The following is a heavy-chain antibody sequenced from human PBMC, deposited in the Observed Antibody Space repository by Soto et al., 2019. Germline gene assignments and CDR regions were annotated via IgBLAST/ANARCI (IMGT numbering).Heavy chain of an antibody. CDR2: ISYDGSNK. CDR1: GFTFSRYG. D-gene: IGHD2-21*02. Sequence: SLRLSCAASGFTFSRYGMNWVRQAPGKGLEWVAVISYDGSNKYYADSLKGRFTISRDNSKNTLYLQMNSQRAEDTAVYYCAKNKQAYCGGDCYLHPWGQGTLVTVPS. CDR3: AKNKQAYCGGDCYLHP. V-gene: IGHV3-30*18. J-gene: IGHJ5*02.